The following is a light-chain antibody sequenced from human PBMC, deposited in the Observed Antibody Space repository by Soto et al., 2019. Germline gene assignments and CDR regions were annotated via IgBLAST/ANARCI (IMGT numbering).Light chain of an antibody. J-gene: IGKJ1*01. CDR1: QGIRND. V-gene: IGKV1-6*01. CDR3: LQNYSYPWT. Sequence: AIQLTQSPSSLSASVGDRVTTTCRASQGIRNDLGWYQQKPGKAPKLLIYAASSLQSGVPSRFSGSASGTDFTLTISSLQPEDFATYYCLQNYSYPWTFGQGTKVDIK. CDR2: AAS.